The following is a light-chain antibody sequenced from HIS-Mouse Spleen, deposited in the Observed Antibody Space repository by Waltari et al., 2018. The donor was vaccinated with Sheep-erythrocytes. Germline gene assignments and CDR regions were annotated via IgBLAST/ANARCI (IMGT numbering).Light chain of an antibody. V-gene: IGKV1D-13*01. CDR2: DAS. CDR1: QGISSA. J-gene: IGKJ1*01. Sequence: GDRVTITCRASQGISSALAWYQQKPGKAPKLLIYDASSLESGVPSRFSGSGSGTDFTLTISSLQPEDFATYYCQQFNNYPRTFGQGTEVEIK. CDR3: QQFNNYPRT.